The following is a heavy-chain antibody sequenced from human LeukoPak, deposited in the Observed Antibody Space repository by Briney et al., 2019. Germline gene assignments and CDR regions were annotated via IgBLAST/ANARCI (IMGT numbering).Heavy chain of an antibody. CDR3: ARAPGIAVAGPWAY. CDR1: GFTFSSYW. CDR2: IKQDGSEK. Sequence: GGSLRLSCAASGFTFSSYWVSWVRQAPGKGLEWVANIKQDGSEKYYVDSVKGRFTISRDNAKNSLYLQMNSLRAEDTAVYYCARAPGIAVAGPWAYWGQGTLVTVSS. V-gene: IGHV3-7*01. J-gene: IGHJ4*02. D-gene: IGHD6-19*01.